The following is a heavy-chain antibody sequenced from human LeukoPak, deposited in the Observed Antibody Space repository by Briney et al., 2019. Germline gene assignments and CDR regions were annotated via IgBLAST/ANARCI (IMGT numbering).Heavy chain of an antibody. CDR1: GGSFSGYY. D-gene: IGHD3-10*01. CDR3: ARTGGDYFDY. J-gene: IGHJ4*02. CDR2: INHSGST. Sequence: SETLSLTCAVYGGSFSGYYWSWIRQPPGKGLEWIGEINHSGSTNYNPSLKSRVTISVDTSKNQFSLKLSSVTAADTAVYYCARTGGDYFDYWGQGTLVTVSS. V-gene: IGHV4-34*01.